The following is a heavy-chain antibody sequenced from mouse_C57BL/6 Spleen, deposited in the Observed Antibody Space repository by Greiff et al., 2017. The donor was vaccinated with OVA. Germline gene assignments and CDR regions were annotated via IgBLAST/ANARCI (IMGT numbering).Heavy chain of an antibody. CDR3: ARKFHYGSSYHWYFDV. J-gene: IGHJ1*03. CDR1: GFSLTSYG. CDR2: IWSGGST. V-gene: IGHV2-2*01. D-gene: IGHD1-1*01. Sequence: VQGVESGPGLVQPSQCLSITCTVSGFSLTSYGVHWVRQSPGKGLEWLGVIWSGGSTAYNAALISSLSNSKDNTKSQVFFKINRLQADDTAIYYCARKFHYGSSYHWYFDVWGTGTTVTVSS.